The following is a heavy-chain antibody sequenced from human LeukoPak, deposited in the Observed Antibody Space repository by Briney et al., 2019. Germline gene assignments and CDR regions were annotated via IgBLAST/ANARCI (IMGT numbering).Heavy chain of an antibody. J-gene: IGHJ4*02. Sequence: SETLSLTCTVSGGSISSYYWSWIRQPPGKGLEWIGYIYYSGSTNYNPSLKSRVTISVDTSKNQFSLKLSSVTAADTAVYYCARGSLNSSGYYYYFDYWGQGTLVTVSS. D-gene: IGHD3-22*01. CDR2: IYYSGST. CDR3: ARGSLNSSGYYYYFDY. V-gene: IGHV4-59*12. CDR1: GGSISSYY.